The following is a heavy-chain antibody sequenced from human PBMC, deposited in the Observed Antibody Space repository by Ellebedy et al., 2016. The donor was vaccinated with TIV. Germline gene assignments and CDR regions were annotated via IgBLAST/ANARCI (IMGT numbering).Heavy chain of an antibody. Sequence: ASVKVSCXASGYTFTGYYMHWVRQAPGQGLEWMGWINPNSGGTNYAQKFQGWVTMTRDTSISTAYMELSRLRSDDTAVYYCARGRGPYDYIWGSYRINNYYFTYWGQGTLVTVSS. V-gene: IGHV1-2*04. CDR1: GYTFTGYY. CDR2: INPNSGGT. CDR3: ARGRGPYDYIWGSYRINNYYFTY. J-gene: IGHJ4*02. D-gene: IGHD3-16*02.